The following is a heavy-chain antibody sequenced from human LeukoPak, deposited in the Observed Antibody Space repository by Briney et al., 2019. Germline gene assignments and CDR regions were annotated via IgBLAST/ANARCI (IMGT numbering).Heavy chain of an antibody. CDR2: IYYSGST. CDR1: GGSISSSSYY. J-gene: IGHJ4*02. CDR3: ARGIIAAAGTGFDY. D-gene: IGHD6-13*01. Sequence: SETLSLTCTVSGGSISSSSYYWGWIRQPPGKGLEWIGSIYYSGSTYYNPSLKSRVTISVDTSKNQFSLKLSSVTAADTAVYYCARGIIAAAGTGFDYWGQGTLVTVSS. V-gene: IGHV4-39*07.